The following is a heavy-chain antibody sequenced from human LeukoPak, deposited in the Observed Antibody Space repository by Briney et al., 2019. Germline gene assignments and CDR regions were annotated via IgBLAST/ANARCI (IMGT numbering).Heavy chain of an antibody. CDR1: GGSFSGYY. CDR2: INHSGST. Sequence: SETLSLTCAVYGGSFSGYYWSWIRQPPGKGLEWIGEINHSGSTNYNPSLKSRVTMSVDTSKNQFSLKLSSVAAADTAVYYCARDVPAAMPAGYYYYMDVWGKGTTVTISS. J-gene: IGHJ6*03. D-gene: IGHD2-2*01. V-gene: IGHV4-34*01. CDR3: ARDVPAAMPAGYYYYMDV.